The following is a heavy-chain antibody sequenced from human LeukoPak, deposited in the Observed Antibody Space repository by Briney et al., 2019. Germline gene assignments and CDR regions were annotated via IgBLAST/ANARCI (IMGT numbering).Heavy chain of an antibody. CDR1: GGSISSGDYY. CDR2: IYYSRST. CDR3: ARRSNYVDY. D-gene: IGHD4-11*01. Sequence: SQNLSLTCTVSGGSISSGDYYWRWIRQPPGKGLDWIWYIYYSRSTYYNPSLKSRVTISVDTSKNQSYQKLSSVTAADTAVYYCARRSNYVDYWGQGTLVTVSS. J-gene: IGHJ4*02. V-gene: IGHV4-30-4*08.